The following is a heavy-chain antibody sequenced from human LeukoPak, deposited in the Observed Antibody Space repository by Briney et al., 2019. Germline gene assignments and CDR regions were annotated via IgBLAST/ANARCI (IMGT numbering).Heavy chain of an antibody. CDR1: GGTFSSYA. J-gene: IGHJ6*02. Sequence: SVKVSCKASGGTFSSYAISWVRQAPGQGLEWMGRIIPTLGIANYAQKFQGRVTITADKSTSTAYMELSSLRSEDTAVYYCARGGYSSSWYGYYYGMDVWGQGTTVTVSS. D-gene: IGHD6-13*01. CDR3: ARGGYSSSWYGYYYGMDV. V-gene: IGHV1-69*04. CDR2: IIPTLGIA.